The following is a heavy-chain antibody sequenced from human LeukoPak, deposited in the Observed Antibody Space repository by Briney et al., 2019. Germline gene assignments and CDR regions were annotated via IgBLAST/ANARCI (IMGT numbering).Heavy chain of an antibody. CDR3: ARDYDFWSGYYTARGLVGYYYGMDV. CDR1: GGSFSGYY. Sequence: SETLSLTCAVYGGSFSGYYWSWIRQPPGKGLEWIGEINHSGSTNYNPSLKSRVTISVDTSKNQFSLKLSSVTAADTAVYYCARDYDFWSGYYTARGLVGYYYGMDVWGQGTTVTVSS. D-gene: IGHD3-3*01. CDR2: INHSGST. J-gene: IGHJ6*02. V-gene: IGHV4-34*01.